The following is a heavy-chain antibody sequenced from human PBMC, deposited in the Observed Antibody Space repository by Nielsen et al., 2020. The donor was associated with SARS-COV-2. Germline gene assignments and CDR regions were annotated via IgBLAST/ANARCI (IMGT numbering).Heavy chain of an antibody. CDR3: ARDSLRGVVVQDNWFDP. V-gene: IGHV1-46*01. D-gene: IGHD3-22*01. J-gene: IGHJ5*02. CDR1: GYTFTSYY. Sequence: ASVKVSCKASGYTFTSYYMHWVRQAPGQGLEWMGIINPSGGSTSYAQKFQGRVTMTRDTSTSTVYMELSSLRSEDTAVYYCARDSLRGVVVQDNWFDPWGQGTLVTVSS. CDR2: INPSGGST.